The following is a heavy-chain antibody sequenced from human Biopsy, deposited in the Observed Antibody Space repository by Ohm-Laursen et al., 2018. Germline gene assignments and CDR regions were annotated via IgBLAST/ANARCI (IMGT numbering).Heavy chain of an antibody. Sequence: SSVKVSCKASGYTFSLYHIHWVRQAPGQGLEWMGRIIPIVDIVNYAQRFQGRVTMTADKSTSTAYLDLSSLISEDTAVYYCARGGSGSGYYGMDVWGQGTTVTVSS. J-gene: IGHJ6*02. CDR3: ARGGSGSGYYGMDV. CDR2: IIPIVDIV. CDR1: GYTFSLYH. V-gene: IGHV1-69*04. D-gene: IGHD3-10*01.